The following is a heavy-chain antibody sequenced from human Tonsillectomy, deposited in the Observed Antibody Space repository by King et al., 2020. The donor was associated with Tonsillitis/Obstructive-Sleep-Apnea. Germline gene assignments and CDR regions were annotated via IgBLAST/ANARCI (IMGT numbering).Heavy chain of an antibody. J-gene: IGHJ4*02. CDR1: GGSISSYY. V-gene: IGHV4-59*08. CDR3: ARHSGSYYYFDY. D-gene: IGHD1-26*01. CDR2: IYYSGST. Sequence: LQLQESGPGLVKPSETLSLTCTVSGGSISSYYWSWIRQPPGKGLEWIGYIYYSGSTNYNPSLKSRVTISVDTSKNQFSLKLSSVTAADTAVYYCARHSGSYYYFDYWGQGTLVTVSS.